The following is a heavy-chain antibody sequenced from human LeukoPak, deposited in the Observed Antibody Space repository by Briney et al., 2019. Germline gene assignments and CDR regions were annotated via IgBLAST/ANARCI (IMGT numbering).Heavy chain of an antibody. CDR3: ARHEKLGQFDY. CDR1: SGSISSYY. V-gene: IGHV4-59*08. J-gene: IGHJ4*02. Sequence: SETLSLTCTVSSGSISSYYWSRIRQPPGKGLEWIGYVYYSGSTNYNPSLKSRVTISVDTSKNQFSLKLSSVTAADTAVYYCARHEKLGQFDYWGQGTLVTVSS. D-gene: IGHD3-10*01. CDR2: VYYSGST.